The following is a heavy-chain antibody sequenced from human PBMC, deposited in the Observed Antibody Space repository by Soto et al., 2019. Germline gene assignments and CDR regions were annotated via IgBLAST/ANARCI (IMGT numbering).Heavy chain of an antibody. CDR3: VKESSSSSSWHY. CDR2: IKSKTDGGTT. J-gene: IGHJ4*02. Sequence: GGSLRLSCAASGFTFSNAWMSWVRQAPGKGLEWVGRIKSKTDGGTTDYAAPVKGRFTISRDDSKNTLYLQMSSLRAEDTAVYYCVKESSSSSSWHYWGQGTLVTVSS. V-gene: IGHV3-15*05. CDR1: GFTFSNAW. D-gene: IGHD6-13*01.